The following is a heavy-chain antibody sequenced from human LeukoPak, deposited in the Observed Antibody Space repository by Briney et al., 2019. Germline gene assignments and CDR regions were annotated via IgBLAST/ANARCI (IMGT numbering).Heavy chain of an antibody. J-gene: IGHJ3*02. CDR3: ARDMTRDSSSWYVAFDI. CDR2: IIPIFGTA. V-gene: IGHV1-69*05. D-gene: IGHD6-13*01. Sequence: SVKVSCKASGGTFSSYAISWVRQAPGQGLEWMGGIIPIFGTANYAQKFQGRVTMTRDTSISTAYMELSRLRSDDTAVYYCARDMTRDSSSWYVAFDIWGQGTMVTVSS. CDR1: GGTFSSYA.